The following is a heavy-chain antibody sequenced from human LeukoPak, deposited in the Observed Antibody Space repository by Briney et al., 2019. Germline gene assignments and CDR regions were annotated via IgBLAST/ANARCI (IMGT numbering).Heavy chain of an antibody. CDR2: ISYDGSNK. J-gene: IGHJ6*02. D-gene: IGHD6-19*01. Sequence: GRSLRLSCAASGFTFSSYAMHWVRQAPGKGLEWVAVISYDGSNKYYADSVKGRFTISRDNSKNTLCLQMNSLRAEDTAVYYCARGTPSSSGWLYYGMDVWGQGTTVTVSS. V-gene: IGHV3-30-3*01. CDR3: ARGTPSSSGWLYYGMDV. CDR1: GFTFSSYA.